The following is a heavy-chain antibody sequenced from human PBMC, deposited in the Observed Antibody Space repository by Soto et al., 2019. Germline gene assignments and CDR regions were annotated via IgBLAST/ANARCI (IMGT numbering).Heavy chain of an antibody. J-gene: IGHJ6*01. Sequence: QVQLVQSGAEVKKPGSSVKVSCKTSGGTFRTSAISWVRQAPGQGLEWMGGIMPVFSTPDYAQKFQGRVTTTEDESTGTAYMELSSLLSEDTAVYYCARDKDRQQLGGNYYYIMDVWGQGTTVTVSS. CDR2: IMPVFSTP. V-gene: IGHV1-69*12. CDR1: GGTFRTSA. D-gene: IGHD3-3*02. CDR3: ARDKDRQQLGGNYYYIMDV.